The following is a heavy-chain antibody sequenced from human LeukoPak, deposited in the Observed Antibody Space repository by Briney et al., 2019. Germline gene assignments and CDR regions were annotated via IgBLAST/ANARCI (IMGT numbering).Heavy chain of an antibody. CDR3: ANYGDYEGCWFDP. CDR2: ISGSGGST. J-gene: IGHJ5*02. V-gene: IGHV3-23*01. D-gene: IGHD4-17*01. CDR1: GFTFSSYA. Sequence: GGSLRLSCAASGFTFSSYAMSWVRQAPGKGLEWVSAISGSGGSTYYADSVKGRFTISRDNSKNTLYLQMNSLRAEGTAVYYCANYGDYEGCWFDPWGQGTLVTVSS.